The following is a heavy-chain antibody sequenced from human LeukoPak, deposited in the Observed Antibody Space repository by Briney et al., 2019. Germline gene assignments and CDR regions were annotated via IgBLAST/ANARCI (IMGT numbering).Heavy chain of an antibody. CDR3: ARVPHRNWNDFDY. D-gene: IGHD1-1*01. J-gene: IGHJ4*02. CDR2: MNPKSGNT. V-gene: IGHV1-8*03. Sequence: ASVKVSCKASGYTFTSYDINWVRQATGQGVEWMGWMNPKSGNTGYAQKFQGRVTITRNTKISTAYMELSSLRSEDTAVYYCARVPHRNWNDFDYWGQGTLVTVSS. CDR1: GYTFTSYD.